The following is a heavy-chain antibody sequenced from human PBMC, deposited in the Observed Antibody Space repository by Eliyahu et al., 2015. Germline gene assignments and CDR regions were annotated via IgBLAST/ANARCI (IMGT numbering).Heavy chain of an antibody. CDR3: AKDVPYGDLDY. CDR1: GFTFSRYA. J-gene: IGHJ4*02. Sequence: EVQLLESGGGLVQPGGSLXLXXAASGFTFSRYAMSWVRQAPGKGLEWVSAISGSGGSTYYADSVKGRFTISRDNSKNTLYLQMNSLRAEDTAVYYCAKDVPYGDLDYWGQGTLVTVSS. V-gene: IGHV3-23*01. CDR2: ISGSGGST. D-gene: IGHD4-17*01.